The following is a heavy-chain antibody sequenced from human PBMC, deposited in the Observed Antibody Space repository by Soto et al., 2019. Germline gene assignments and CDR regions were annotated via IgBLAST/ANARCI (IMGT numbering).Heavy chain of an antibody. V-gene: IGHV4-59*01. CDR3: ARGSNYYGSGSYYEAEYYYYMDV. J-gene: IGHJ6*03. D-gene: IGHD3-10*01. CDR2: IYYSGST. Sequence: SETLSLTCTVSGGSISSYYWSWIRQPPGKGLEWIGYIYYSGSTNYNPSLKSRVTISVDTSKNQFSLKLSSVTATDTAVYYCARGSNYYGSGSYYEAEYYYYMDVWGKGTTVTVSS. CDR1: GGSISSYY.